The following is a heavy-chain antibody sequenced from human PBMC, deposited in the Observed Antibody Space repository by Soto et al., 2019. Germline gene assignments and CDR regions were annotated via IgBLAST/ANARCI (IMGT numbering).Heavy chain of an antibody. CDR3: VKDITGSTVHV. D-gene: IGHD3-10*01. J-gene: IGHJ4*02. V-gene: IGHV3-30*18. CDR2: ISSDGSKV. Sequence: PGGPLRVSCAASGITLRNHGMNWVLQAPGKGLDWVAFISSDGSKVNYRDTVKGLFTISRDNAKNTLYLQMTRLRSEDTAVYYCVKDITGSTVHVWGQGTVVTVSS. CDR1: GITLRNHG.